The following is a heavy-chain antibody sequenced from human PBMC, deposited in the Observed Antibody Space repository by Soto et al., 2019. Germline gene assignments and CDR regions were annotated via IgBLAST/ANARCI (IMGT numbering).Heavy chain of an antibody. Sequence: EVQLLESGGGLVQPGGSLRLSCAASGFTFSNYAMSWVRQAPGKGLEWVLAISGTFRTTFFADSVKGRFTISRDNSRNTPYLQINSLGPEDTPIYYFAKGDSAPVFLMTHYAFWGGVKSWGEGTLVTVSS. V-gene: IGHV3-23*01. D-gene: IGHD3-3*01. CDR3: AKGDSAPVFLMTHYAFWGGVKS. CDR1: GFTFSNYA. J-gene: IGHJ5*02. CDR2: ISGTFRTT.